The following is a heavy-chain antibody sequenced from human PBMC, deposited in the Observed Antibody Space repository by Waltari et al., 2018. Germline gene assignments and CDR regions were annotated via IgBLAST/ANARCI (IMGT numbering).Heavy chain of an antibody. CDR2: IIPIFGTA. Sequence: QVQLVQSGAEVKKPGSSVKVSCKASGGTFSSSAISWVRQAPGQGLEWMGGIIPIFGTANYAQKFQGRVTITADESTSTAYMELSSLRSEDTAVYYCARDLTYCSSTSCYDYFDYWGQGTLVTVSS. V-gene: IGHV1-69*13. D-gene: IGHD2-2*01. J-gene: IGHJ4*02. CDR3: ARDLTYCSSTSCYDYFDY. CDR1: GGTFSSSA.